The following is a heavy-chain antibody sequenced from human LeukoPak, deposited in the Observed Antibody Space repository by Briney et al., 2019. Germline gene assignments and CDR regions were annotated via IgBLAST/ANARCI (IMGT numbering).Heavy chain of an antibody. J-gene: IGHJ4*02. D-gene: IGHD4-17*01. CDR1: GGSISSGGYY. Sequence: PSQTLSLTCTVSGGSISSGGYYWSWIRQPPGKGLEWIGYIYHSGSTYYNPSLKSRVTISVDTSKNQFSLRLSSVTAADTAVYYCARGPTRTFDYWGQGTLVTVSS. CDR2: IYHSGST. CDR3: ARGPTRTFDY. V-gene: IGHV4-30-2*01.